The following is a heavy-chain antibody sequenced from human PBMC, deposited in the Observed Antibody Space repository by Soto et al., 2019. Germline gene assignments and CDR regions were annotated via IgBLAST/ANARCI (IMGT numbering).Heavy chain of an antibody. CDR2: IYYRGST. D-gene: IGHD4-17*01. CDR1: GGSISSSSYY. J-gene: IGHJ6*02. Sequence: SETLSLTCTVSGGSISSSSYYWAWIRQPPGKGLEWIGSIYYRGSTYYNPSLKSRVTIFVDTSKDQFSLKLSSVTASDTAVYYCASLQNLYGDCVGFDFWSQGTTVP. V-gene: IGHV4-39*01. CDR3: ASLQNLYGDCVGFDF.